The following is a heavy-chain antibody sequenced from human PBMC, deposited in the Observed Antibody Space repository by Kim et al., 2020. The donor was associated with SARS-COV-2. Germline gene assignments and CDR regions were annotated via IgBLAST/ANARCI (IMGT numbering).Heavy chain of an antibody. CDR2: ISYDGSNK. V-gene: IGHV3-33*05. J-gene: IGHJ2*01. Sequence: GGSLRLSCAASGFTFSSYGMHWVRQAPGKGLEWVAVISYDGSNKYYADSVKGRFTISRDNSKKTLYLQMNSLRAEDTAVYYCASYYYDSSGYIPDWYFDLWGRGTLVTVSS. CDR3: ASYYYDSSGYIPDWYFDL. CDR1: GFTFSSYG. D-gene: IGHD3-22*01.